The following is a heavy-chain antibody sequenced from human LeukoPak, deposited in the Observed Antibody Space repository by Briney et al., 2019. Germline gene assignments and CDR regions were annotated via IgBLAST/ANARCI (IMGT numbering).Heavy chain of an antibody. Sequence: SETLSLTCTVSGGSISKYYWSWIRQPPGKGLERIGYIYHTGSTSYSPSLKSRVIMSVEPSQNQFSLKVRSVTAADTAVYYCAREDSGYDYSPFYYWGQGILVTVSA. D-gene: IGHD5-12*01. CDR2: IYHTGST. CDR3: AREDSGYDYSPFYY. V-gene: IGHV4-59*01. J-gene: IGHJ4*02. CDR1: GGSISKYY.